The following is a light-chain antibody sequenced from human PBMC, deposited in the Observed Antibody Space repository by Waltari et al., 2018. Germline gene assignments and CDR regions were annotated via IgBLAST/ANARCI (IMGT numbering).Light chain of an antibody. V-gene: IGLV1-40*01. CDR1: SSNIGAGND. CDR2: GNT. Sequence: QSVLTQPPSVSGAPGQRVTISCTGSSSNIGAGNDVHWYQHLPGTAPKLLIYGNTDRPSGVPDRCSGSNSGTSASLAITCLRAEDEGDYYCQSFDSNLNGGVLFGGGTKLTVL. J-gene: IGLJ2*01. CDR3: QSFDSNLNGGVL.